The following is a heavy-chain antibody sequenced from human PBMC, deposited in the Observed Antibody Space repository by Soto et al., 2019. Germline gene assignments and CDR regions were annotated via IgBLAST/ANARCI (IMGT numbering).Heavy chain of an antibody. CDR1: GGSISSGTYF. CDR2: FHSSGDT. Sequence: SETLSLTCTVSGGSISSGTYFWSWIRQHPRKGLEWIGYFHSSGDTYYNPSLKSRLTISVDTSKNQFSLKLSAVTAADTAVYYCVREIRLAWPKYYFDSWGQGTLVTVSS. CDR3: VREIRLAWPKYYFDS. J-gene: IGHJ4*02. D-gene: IGHD5-12*01. V-gene: IGHV4-31*02.